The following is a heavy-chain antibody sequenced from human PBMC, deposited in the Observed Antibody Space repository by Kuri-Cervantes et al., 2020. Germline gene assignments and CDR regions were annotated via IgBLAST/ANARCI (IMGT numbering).Heavy chain of an antibody. D-gene: IGHD6-6*01. Sequence: GGSLRLSCAASGFTFSNYAMHWVRQPPGKGLEWVAVISYDGSNKYYADSVKGRFTISRDNSKNTLYLQMNSLRAEDTAVYYCASATTYSSSSPLFYWGQGTLVTVSS. V-gene: IGHV3-30-3*01. CDR2: ISYDGSNK. CDR3: ASATTYSSSSPLFY. J-gene: IGHJ4*02. CDR1: GFTFSNYA.